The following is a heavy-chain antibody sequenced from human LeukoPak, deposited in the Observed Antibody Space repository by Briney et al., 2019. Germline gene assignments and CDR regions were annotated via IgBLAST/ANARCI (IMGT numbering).Heavy chain of an antibody. D-gene: IGHD3-10*01. CDR1: GGSFSGYY. J-gene: IGHJ4*02. Sequence: SETLSLTCAVYGGSFSGYYWSWIRQPPGKGLEWIGEINHSGSTNYNPSLKSRVTISVDTSKNQFSLKLSSVTAADTAVYYCARVVGWFGELSLDYWGQGTLVTVSS. V-gene: IGHV4-34*01. CDR3: ARVVGWFGELSLDY. CDR2: INHSGST.